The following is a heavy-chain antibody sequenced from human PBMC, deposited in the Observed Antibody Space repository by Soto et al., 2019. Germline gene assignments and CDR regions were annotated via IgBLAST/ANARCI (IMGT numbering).Heavy chain of an antibody. CDR3: ARGLRNSVLRYFGPLLLYFDY. V-gene: IGHV4-34*01. D-gene: IGHD3-9*01. Sequence: ETLSLTCAVYGGSFSGYYWSWIRQPPGKGLEWIGEINHSGSTNYNPSLKSRVTISVDTSKNQFSLKLSSVTAADTAVYYCARGLRNSVLRYFGPLLLYFDYWGQGTLVTVSS. J-gene: IGHJ4*02. CDR2: INHSGST. CDR1: GGSFSGYY.